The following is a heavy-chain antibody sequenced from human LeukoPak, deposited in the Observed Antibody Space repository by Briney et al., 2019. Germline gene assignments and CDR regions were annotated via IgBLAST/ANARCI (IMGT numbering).Heavy chain of an antibody. CDR1: GGSYSGYY. D-gene: IGHD3-16*01. CDR2: INHSGST. J-gene: IGHJ4*02. V-gene: IGHV4-34*01. Sequence: SETLSLTCAVYGGSYSGYYWSWIRQPPGKGLEWMGEINHSGSTNYNPSLKSRVTISVDTSKNQFSLKLSSVTAADTAVYYCARGGYYDYGRLLFDYWGQGTLVTVSS. CDR3: ARGGYYDYGRLLFDY.